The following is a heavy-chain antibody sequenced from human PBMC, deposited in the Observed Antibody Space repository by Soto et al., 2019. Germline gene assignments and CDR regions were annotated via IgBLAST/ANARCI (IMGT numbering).Heavy chain of an antibody. CDR3: SRGVRLDAFDI. CDR2: IYYSDT. CDR1: GCSISTYY. D-gene: IGHD3-16*01. J-gene: IGHJ3*02. V-gene: IGHV4-59*01. Sequence: ASETLSLTCTFSGCSISTYYWSLIRQPPGKGLEWIGHIYYSDTKYNPSLKSRVTISEDTSKNQFSLKLNSVTAADTAVYYCSRGVRLDAFDIWGQGTTVTVSS.